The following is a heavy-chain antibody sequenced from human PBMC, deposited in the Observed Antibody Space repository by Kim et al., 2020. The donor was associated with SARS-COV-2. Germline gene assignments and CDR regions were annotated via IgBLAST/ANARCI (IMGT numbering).Heavy chain of an antibody. CDR1: GYTFTSYA. CDR3: ARDQLWFGELLSPYYYYGMDV. Sequence: ASVKVSCKASGYTFTSYAMNWVRQAPGQGLEWMGWINTNTGNPTYAQGFTGRFVFSLDTSVSTAYLQISSLKAEDTAVYYCARDQLWFGELLSPYYYYGMDVWGQGTTVTVSS. CDR2: INTNTGNP. J-gene: IGHJ6*02. D-gene: IGHD3-10*01. V-gene: IGHV7-4-1*02.